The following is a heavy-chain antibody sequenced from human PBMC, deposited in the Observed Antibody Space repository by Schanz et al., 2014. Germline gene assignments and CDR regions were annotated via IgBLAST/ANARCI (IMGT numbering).Heavy chain of an antibody. J-gene: IGHJ3*02. CDR3: ARDLPDCDGGERYADDFDI. D-gene: IGHD2-21*01. V-gene: IGHV1-3*04. CDR1: EYSFTSYP. CDR2: INTGSGDT. Sequence: QVQLVQSGAEVKKPGASVRVSCKASEYSFTSYPMHWVRQAPGQRLEWMGWINTGSGDTKYSQNFQCRVTITRDTTASATAMDMSSLRSEDTAVDYCARDLPDCDGGERYADDFDIWGQGTLVTISS.